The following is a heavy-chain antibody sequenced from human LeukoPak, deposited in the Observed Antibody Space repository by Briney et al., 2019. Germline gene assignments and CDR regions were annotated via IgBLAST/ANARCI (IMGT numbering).Heavy chain of an antibody. CDR1: GGSISSYY. Sequence: SETLSLTCTVSGGSISSYYWSWIRQPPGEGLEWIGYIYYSGSTNYNPSLKSRVTISVDTSKNQFSLKLSSVTAADTAVYYCARRGLGTGLYYYYGMDVWGQGTTVTVSS. CDR3: ARRGLGTGLYYYYGMDV. J-gene: IGHJ6*02. CDR2: IYYSGST. D-gene: IGHD7-27*01. V-gene: IGHV4-59*08.